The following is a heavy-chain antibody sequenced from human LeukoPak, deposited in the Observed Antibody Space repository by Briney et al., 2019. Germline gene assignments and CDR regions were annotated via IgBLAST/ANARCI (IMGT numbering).Heavy chain of an antibody. CDR1: GFTFSSYA. CDR2: ISGSGSST. J-gene: IGHJ4*02. V-gene: IGHV3-23*01. D-gene: IGHD3-10*01. Sequence: GGSLRLSCAASGFTFSSYAMSWVRQAPGKGLEWVSAISGSGSSTYYADSVKGQFTISRDNSKNTLYLQMNSLRAEDTAVYYCAKDQGGLRWFGDYFDYWGQGTLVTVSS. CDR3: AKDQGGLRWFGDYFDY.